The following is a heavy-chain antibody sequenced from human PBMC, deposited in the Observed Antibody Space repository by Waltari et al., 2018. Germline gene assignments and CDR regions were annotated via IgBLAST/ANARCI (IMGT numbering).Heavy chain of an antibody. CDR2: IYYSGST. D-gene: IGHD3-22*01. J-gene: IGHJ3*02. CDR3: ARVRGRRGYSDAFDI. V-gene: IGHV4-59*01. Sequence: QVQLQESGPGLVKPSETLSLTCTVSGGSISSYYWSWIRQPPGKGLEWIGYIYYSGSTNYNLSLQRRFTISVYTSKYQFSLKLSSVTAAVTSVYYCARVRGRRGYSDAFDIWGQGTMVTVSS. CDR1: GGSISSYY.